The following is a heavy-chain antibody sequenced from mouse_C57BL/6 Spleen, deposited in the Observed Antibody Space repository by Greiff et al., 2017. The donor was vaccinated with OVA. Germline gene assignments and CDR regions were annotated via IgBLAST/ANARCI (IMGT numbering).Heavy chain of an antibody. J-gene: IGHJ3*01. V-gene: IGHV1-15*01. CDR2: IDPETGGT. D-gene: IGHD2-2*01. Sequence: QVQLQQSGAELVRPGASVTLSCKASGYTFTDYEMHWVKQTPVHGLEWIGAIDPETGGTAYNQKFKGKAILTADKSSSTAYMELRSLTSEDSAVYYCTRQSTMVKSFPFAYWGQGTLVTVSA. CDR1: GYTFTDYE. CDR3: TRQSTMVKSFPFAY.